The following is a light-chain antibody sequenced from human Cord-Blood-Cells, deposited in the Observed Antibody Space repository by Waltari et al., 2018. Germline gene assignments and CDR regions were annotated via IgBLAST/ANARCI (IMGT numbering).Light chain of an antibody. CDR2: DAS. CDR3: QQYNSYSPYMYT. V-gene: IGKV1-5*01. J-gene: IGKJ2*01. CDR1: QSISSW. Sequence: DIQMTQSPSTLSASVGDRVTITCRASQSISSWLAWYQQKPGKAPKLLIYDASSLESGVLSRFSGSGSGTEFTLTISSLQPDDFATYYCQQYNSYSPYMYTFGQGTKLEIK.